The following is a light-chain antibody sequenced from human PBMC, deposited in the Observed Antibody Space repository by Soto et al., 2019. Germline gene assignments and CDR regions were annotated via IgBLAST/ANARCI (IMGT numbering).Light chain of an antibody. Sequence: QPVLTQSPSASASLGASVKLTCTLSSGHSSYTIAWHQQQPEKGPRYLMTLNSDGSHSKGDGIPDRCSGSSSGAERYLSISSLQSEDEADYYCQTWGTGIEVFGGGTKLTVL. CDR3: QTWGTGIEV. CDR1: SGHSSYT. V-gene: IGLV4-69*01. CDR2: LNSDGSH. J-gene: IGLJ3*02.